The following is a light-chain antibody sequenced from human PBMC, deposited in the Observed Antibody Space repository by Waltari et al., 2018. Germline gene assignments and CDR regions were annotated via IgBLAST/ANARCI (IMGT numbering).Light chain of an antibody. CDR1: QSVSSSY. V-gene: IGKV3-20*01. Sequence: EIVLTQSPGTLSLSPGERATLSCRASQSVSSSYLAWYQQKPGQAPRPLIYGASSRATGIPDRFSGSGSGTDFTLTIRRLEPEDCAVYYCQQYVSSPSTFGQGTRLEIK. CDR2: GAS. CDR3: QQYVSSPST. J-gene: IGKJ5*01.